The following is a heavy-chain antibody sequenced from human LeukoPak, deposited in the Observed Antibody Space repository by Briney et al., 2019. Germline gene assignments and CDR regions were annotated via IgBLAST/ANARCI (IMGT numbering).Heavy chain of an antibody. V-gene: IGHV3-30*18. J-gene: IGHJ4*02. CDR2: ISHDGSAK. D-gene: IGHD1-1*01. Sequence: GGSLRLSCSASGFTFSNYNMHWVRQAPGKGLEWMAVISHDGSAKYYADSVKGRFTIFRDNSKNTLQLQMNSLRPDDTAVYYCAKGPIATTGKFDYWGQGTLVTVSS. CDR3: AKGPIATTGKFDY. CDR1: GFTFSNYN.